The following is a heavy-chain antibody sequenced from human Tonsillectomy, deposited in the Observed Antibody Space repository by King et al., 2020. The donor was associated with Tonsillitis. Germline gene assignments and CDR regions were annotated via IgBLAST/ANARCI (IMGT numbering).Heavy chain of an antibody. V-gene: IGHV5-51*01. Sequence: QLVQSGAEVKKPGESLKISCKGSGYSFASYWIGWVRQMPGKGLEWMGIIYPGDSDTIYSPSFQGQVTISADKSISTAYLQWSSLKASDTAVYYCARHGPFGVVSDRYYYYGMDVWGQGTTVTVSS. CDR3: ARHGPFGVVSDRYYYYGMDV. CDR2: IYPGDSDT. J-gene: IGHJ6*02. CDR1: GYSFASYW. D-gene: IGHD3-3*01.